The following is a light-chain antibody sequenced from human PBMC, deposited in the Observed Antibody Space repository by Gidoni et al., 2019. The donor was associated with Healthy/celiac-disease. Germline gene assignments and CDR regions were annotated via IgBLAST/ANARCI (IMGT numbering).Light chain of an antibody. V-gene: IGLV1-40*01. CDR2: GNS. CDR1: SSNIGAGYD. Sequence: QSVLTQPPSVSGAPGQRVTISCTGSSSNIGAGYDVHWYQHLPGTAPKPLIYGNSNRPSGVPDRFSGSKSGTSASLAITGLQAEDEADYYCQSYDSSLYVVFGGGTKLTVL. J-gene: IGLJ2*01. CDR3: QSYDSSLYVV.